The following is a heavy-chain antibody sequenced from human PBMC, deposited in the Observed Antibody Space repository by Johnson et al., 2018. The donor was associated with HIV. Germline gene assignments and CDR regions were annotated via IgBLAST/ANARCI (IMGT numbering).Heavy chain of an antibody. D-gene: IGHD6-13*01. CDR2: IKEDGSDD. CDR3: ARDGVYSSPHDAFDI. Sequence: VQLVESGGDLVQPGGSLRLSCVASGFPFSNYWMSWVRQAPGKGLEWLANIKEDGSDDYYVDSLKGRFTISIDNTQNSLYLQMENLRAEDSAIYYCARDGVYSSPHDAFDIWGQGTTVTVSS. V-gene: IGHV3-7*05. CDR1: GFPFSNYW. J-gene: IGHJ3*02.